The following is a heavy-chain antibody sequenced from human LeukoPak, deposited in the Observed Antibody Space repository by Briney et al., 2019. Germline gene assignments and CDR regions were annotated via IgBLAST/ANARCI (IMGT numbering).Heavy chain of an antibody. CDR2: ISSSGSNK. CDR1: GCTFSSYE. V-gene: IGHV3-48*03. CDR3: PRENYYGSGSYPFAS. Sequence: GGSLRLSCAASGCTFSSYEMNWVRQAPGKGLEWISYISSSGSNKYYADSVKGRFTISRDHAKNSLSLQLDSLRAADTAVYSRPRENYYGSGSYPFASWGQGTLVIVSS. D-gene: IGHD3-10*01. J-gene: IGHJ4*02.